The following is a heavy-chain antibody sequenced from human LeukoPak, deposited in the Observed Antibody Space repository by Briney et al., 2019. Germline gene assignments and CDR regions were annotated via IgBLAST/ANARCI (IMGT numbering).Heavy chain of an antibody. D-gene: IGHD4-17*01. Sequence: SETLSLTCAVSAYSISSAYYWGWIRQPPGKGLEWIGSIYHSGSTDYNPSLKSRVTISVDTSKNQFSLKLSSVTAADTAVYYCARVTVTTAAFDYWGQGTLVTVSS. J-gene: IGHJ4*02. V-gene: IGHV4-38-2*01. CDR3: ARVTVTTAAFDY. CDR1: AYSISSAYY. CDR2: IYHSGST.